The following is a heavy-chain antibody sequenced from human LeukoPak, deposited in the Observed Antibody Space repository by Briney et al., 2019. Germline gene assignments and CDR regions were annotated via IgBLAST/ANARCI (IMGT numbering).Heavy chain of an antibody. CDR2: ISYSGNT. V-gene: IGHV4-39*01. CDR1: VAPSSVVITT. J-gene: IGHJ3*02. Sequence: SETCPSPALSLVAPSSVVITTGAGSASPPGKGLEWIGTISYSGNTDYNPSLRSRVTISVDTSNNQFSLRLGSVTAADTAVYHCARHCCSGPAKRVFDIWGQGTMVTVSS. CDR3: ARHCCSGPAKRVFDI. D-gene: IGHD2-15*01.